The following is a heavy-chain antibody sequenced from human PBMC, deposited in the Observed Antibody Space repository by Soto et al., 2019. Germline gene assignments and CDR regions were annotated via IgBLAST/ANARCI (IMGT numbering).Heavy chain of an antibody. J-gene: IGHJ6*02. V-gene: IGHV6-1*01. Sequence: SQTLSLTCAISGDSVSSNSAAWNWIRQSPSRGLEWLGRTYYRPKWYNDYAVSVKSRITINPDTSKNQFSLQLNSVTPEDTAVYYCARGPPLDDFWSGYYNYYYGMDVWGQGTTVTVSS. D-gene: IGHD3-3*01. CDR3: ARGPPLDDFWSGYYNYYYGMDV. CDR2: TYYRPKWYN. CDR1: GDSVSSNSAA.